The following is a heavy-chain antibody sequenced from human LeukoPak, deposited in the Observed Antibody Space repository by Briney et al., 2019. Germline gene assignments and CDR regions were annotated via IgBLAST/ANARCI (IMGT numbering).Heavy chain of an antibody. CDR3: ARYRNEALFAFDI. J-gene: IGHJ3*02. CDR2: IYYSGST. V-gene: IGHV4-59*01. D-gene: IGHD1-14*01. Sequence: SETLSLTCTVSGDSISNYYWSWIRQPPGKGLEWIGYIYYSGSTNYNPSPKSRVTISVDTSKNQFSLKLSSVTAADTAVYYCARYRNEALFAFDIWGQGTMVTVSS. CDR1: GDSISNYY.